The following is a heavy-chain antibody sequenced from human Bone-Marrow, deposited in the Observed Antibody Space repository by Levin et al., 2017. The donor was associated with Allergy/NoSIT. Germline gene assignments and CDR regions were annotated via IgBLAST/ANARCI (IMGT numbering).Heavy chain of an antibody. Sequence: ASAKVSCKASGYTFTGYYIHWVRQAPGQGLEYMGRINPNTGGTDYAQKFQGRVTMTRDTSISTAYMELNRLRSDDTAVYYCARDPLNDYGDYVWDYWGQGTLVTVSS. V-gene: IGHV1-2*06. CDR3: ARDPLNDYGDYVWDY. J-gene: IGHJ4*02. D-gene: IGHD4-17*01. CDR2: INPNTGGT. CDR1: GYTFTGYY.